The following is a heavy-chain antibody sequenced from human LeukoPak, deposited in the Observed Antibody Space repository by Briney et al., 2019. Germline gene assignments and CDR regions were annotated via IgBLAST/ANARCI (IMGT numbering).Heavy chain of an antibody. CDR3: ARGRELLWFGEPYNWFDP. CDR2: INPNSGGT. J-gene: IGHJ5*02. CDR1: GYTFTSYG. Sequence: ASVKVSCKASGYTFTSYGISWVRQAPGQGLEWMGWINPNSGGTNYAQKFQGRVTMTRDTSISTAYMELSRLRSDDTAVYYCARGRELLWFGEPYNWFDPWGQGTLVTVSS. D-gene: IGHD3-10*01. V-gene: IGHV1-2*02.